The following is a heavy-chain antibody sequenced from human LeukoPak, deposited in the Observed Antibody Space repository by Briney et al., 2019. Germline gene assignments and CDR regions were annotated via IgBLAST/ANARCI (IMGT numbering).Heavy chain of an antibody. CDR2: ISGSGGST. V-gene: IGHV3-23*01. Sequence: GGSLRLSCAASGFTSRSYAMSWVRQAPGKGLDWVSAISGSGGSTYYADSVKGRFTISRDNSKNTLYLQMNSLRAEGTAVYYCAKHRGYYYDSSGYYFFGMDVWGQGTTVTVSS. J-gene: IGHJ6*02. CDR1: GFTSRSYA. CDR3: AKHRGYYYDSSGYYFFGMDV. D-gene: IGHD3-22*01.